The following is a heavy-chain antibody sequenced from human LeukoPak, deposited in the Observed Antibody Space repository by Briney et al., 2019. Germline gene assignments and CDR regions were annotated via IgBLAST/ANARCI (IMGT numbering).Heavy chain of an antibody. V-gene: IGHV3-72*01. CDR1: GFTFSDHY. D-gene: IGHD3-10*01. CDR3: ARDQSYYYGSGSYYIPAY. CDR2: TRNKANSYTT. J-gene: IGHJ4*02. Sequence: PGGSLRLSCAASGFTFSDHYMDWVRQAPGKGLEWVGRTRNKANSYTTEYAASVKGRFTISRDDSKNSLYLQMNSLKTEDTAVYYCARDQSYYYGSGSYYIPAYWGQGTLVTVSS.